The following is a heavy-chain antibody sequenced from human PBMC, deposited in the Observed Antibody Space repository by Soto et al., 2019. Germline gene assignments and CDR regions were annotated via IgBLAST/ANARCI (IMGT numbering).Heavy chain of an antibody. CDR1: GFTFSSCG. V-gene: IGHV3-30*18. Sequence: QVQLVESGGGVVQPGRSLRLSCAASGFTFSSCGMHWVRQAPGKGLEWVAVVTYEETEIHYADSVKGRFTISRDNSKNMVYLQTDSLRVEDTAVSYCVNDQSSGYWRSAASWGQGTLITVSS. J-gene: IGHJ5*02. CDR3: VNDQSSGYWRSAAS. D-gene: IGHD2-8*02. CDR2: VTYEETEI.